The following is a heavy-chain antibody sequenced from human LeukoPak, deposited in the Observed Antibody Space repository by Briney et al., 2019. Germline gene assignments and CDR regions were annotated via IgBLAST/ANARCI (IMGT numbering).Heavy chain of an antibody. CDR3: ARDGHNRSSWEFDY. V-gene: IGHV1-18*01. CDR1: GYTFTSYG. J-gene: IGHJ4*02. D-gene: IGHD6-13*01. Sequence: ASVKVSCKASGYTFTSYGISWVRQAPGQGLEWMGWISAYNGNTNYAQKLQGRVTMTTDTSTSPAYMELRSLRSDDTAVYYCARDGHNRSSWEFDYWGQGTLVTVSS. CDR2: ISAYNGNT.